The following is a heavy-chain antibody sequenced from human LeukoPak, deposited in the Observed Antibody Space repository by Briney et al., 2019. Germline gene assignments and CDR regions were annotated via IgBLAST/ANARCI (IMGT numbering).Heavy chain of an antibody. V-gene: IGHV1-2*02. J-gene: IGHJ5*02. Sequence: ASVKVSCKASGYTFTGYYMHWVRQAPGQGLEWMGWINPNSGGTNYAQKLQGRVTMTTDTSTSTAYMELRSLRSDDTAVYYCARDPASPYYYGSGSGRFDPWGQGTLVTVSS. CDR2: INPNSGGT. CDR1: GYTFTGYY. D-gene: IGHD3-10*01. CDR3: ARDPASPYYYGSGSGRFDP.